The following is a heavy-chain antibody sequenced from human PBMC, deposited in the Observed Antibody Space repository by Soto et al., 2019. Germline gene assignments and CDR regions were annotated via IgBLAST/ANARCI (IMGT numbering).Heavy chain of an antibody. CDR3: VSWVSAHFDY. CDR2: ISSSGSTI. D-gene: IGHD2-8*01. CDR1: GFTFSDYY. V-gene: IGHV3-11*01. J-gene: IGHJ4*02. Sequence: GGSLRLSCAASGFTFSDYYMSWIRQAPGKGLEWVSYISSSGSTIYYADSVKGRFTISRDNAKNSLYLQMNSLRAEDTAVYYGVSWVSAHFDYWGQGTLVTVSS.